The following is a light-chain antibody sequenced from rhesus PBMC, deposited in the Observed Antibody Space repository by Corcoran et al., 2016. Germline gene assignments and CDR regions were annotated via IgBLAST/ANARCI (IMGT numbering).Light chain of an antibody. J-gene: IGKJ1*01. V-gene: IGKV1-22*01. CDR1: QSISSW. Sequence: DIQMTQSPSSLSASVGDTVTITCRASQSISSWLAWYQQKQGKAPKFLIYKASTLQRGVPSRFSGSGSVTDFTRTISSLQSEDFATDYCQQYSSSPWTFGQGTKVEIK. CDR3: QQYSSSPWT. CDR2: KAS.